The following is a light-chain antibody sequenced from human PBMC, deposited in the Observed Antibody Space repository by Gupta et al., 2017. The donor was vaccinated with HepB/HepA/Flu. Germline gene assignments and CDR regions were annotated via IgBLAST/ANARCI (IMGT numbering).Light chain of an antibody. J-gene: IGKJ1*01. Sequence: IQMTQSPSSLSASVGDRVTITCRASQSIRNYLNWYQQKPGRATKLLIYGASNLQNGVPSTVSGSGSGTDFTLNISSLQPEDFATYYCQQSYSTPGTFGQGTMVEMK. CDR3: QQSYSTPGT. V-gene: IGKV1-39*01. CDR1: QSIRNY. CDR2: GAS.